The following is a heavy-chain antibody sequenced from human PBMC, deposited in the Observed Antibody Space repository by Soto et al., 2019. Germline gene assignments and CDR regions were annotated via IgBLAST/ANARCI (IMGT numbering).Heavy chain of an antibody. CDR3: ALNGGLYN. V-gene: IGHV3-7*05. CDR2: IKQAGSEK. Sequence: EVQVVESGGGLVQPGGSLRLSCSASGFTFSVYWMTWVRQAPGKGLERGATIKQAGSEKYYVDSVKGRFTISRDNAKNSLYLQIDSLRAEDTAVYYGALNGGLYNWGRGTLVTVSA. CDR1: GFTFSVYW. J-gene: IGHJ4*02. D-gene: IGHD2-8*01.